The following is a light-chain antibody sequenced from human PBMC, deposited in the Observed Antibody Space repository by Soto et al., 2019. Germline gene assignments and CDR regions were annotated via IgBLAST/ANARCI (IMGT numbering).Light chain of an antibody. Sequence: VMTQSLVTLSLTQEERATVSCRASQSVNSSYLARYQQKPGQAPGLLIYDASNRATVIPARFSGSGSGTDFTLTISSLEPEDFAVYDCQQRSNWSWRFGQGTKVDI. CDR3: QQRSNWSWR. V-gene: IGKV3-11*01. J-gene: IGKJ1*01. CDR1: QSVNSSY. CDR2: DAS.